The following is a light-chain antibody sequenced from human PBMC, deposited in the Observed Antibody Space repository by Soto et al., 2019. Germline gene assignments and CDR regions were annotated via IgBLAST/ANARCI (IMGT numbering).Light chain of an antibody. J-gene: IGKJ4*01. Sequence: DIQMTQSPSSLSASVGDRVTITCRASQSISTYLHWYQQKPGKAPNLLIYAASTLQSGVPSRFSGSGSGTDFTLTISRLQPEDFATYFCQHGYSTPPTFGGGTKVDIK. CDR2: AAS. CDR3: QHGYSTPPT. CDR1: QSISTY. V-gene: IGKV1-39*01.